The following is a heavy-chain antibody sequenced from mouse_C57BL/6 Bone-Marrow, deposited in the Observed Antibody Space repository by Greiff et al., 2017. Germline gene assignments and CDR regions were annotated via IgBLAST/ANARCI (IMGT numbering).Heavy chain of an antibody. CDR3: ARDASLLRPFAY. D-gene: IGHD2-4*01. V-gene: IGHV7-1*01. Sequence: EVKVVESGGGLVQSGRSLRLSCATSGFTFSDFYMEWVRQAPGKGLEWIAASRNKANDYTTEYSASVKGRFIVSRDTSQSILYLQMNALRAEDTAIYYCARDASLLRPFAYWGQGTLVTVSA. J-gene: IGHJ3*01. CDR2: SRNKANDYTT. CDR1: GFTFSDFY.